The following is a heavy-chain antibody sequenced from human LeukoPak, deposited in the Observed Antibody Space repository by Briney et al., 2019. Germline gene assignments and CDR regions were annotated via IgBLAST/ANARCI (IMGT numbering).Heavy chain of an antibody. Sequence: SETLSLTCTVSGGSISSGSYYWSWIRQPAGKGLEWIGRWYTSGSTNYNPSLKSRVTISVDTSKNQFSLKLSSVTAADTAVYYCARAVMNQYYYDSSGYYLDYWGQGTLVTVSS. CDR1: GGSISSGSYY. J-gene: IGHJ4*02. V-gene: IGHV4-61*02. CDR2: WYTSGST. CDR3: ARAVMNQYYYDSSGYYLDY. D-gene: IGHD3-22*01.